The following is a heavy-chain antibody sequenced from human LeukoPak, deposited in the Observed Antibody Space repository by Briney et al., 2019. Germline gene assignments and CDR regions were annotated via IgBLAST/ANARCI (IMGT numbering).Heavy chain of an antibody. CDR2: ISGTSSYI. D-gene: IGHD6-19*01. Sequence: KPGGSLRLSCAASGFSFSNYWMCWVRQAPGKGLEWVSSISGTSSYIHYADPMKGRITISRDNAKNSLYLQMNSLRAEDTAVYYCARDRAGYTSGPNYFDYWGQGTLVTVSS. J-gene: IGHJ4*02. CDR1: GFSFSNYW. CDR3: ARDRAGYTSGPNYFDY. V-gene: IGHV3-21*01.